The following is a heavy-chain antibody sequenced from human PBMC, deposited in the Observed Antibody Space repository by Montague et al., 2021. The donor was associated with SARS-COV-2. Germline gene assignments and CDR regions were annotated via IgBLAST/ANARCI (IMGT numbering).Heavy chain of an antibody. J-gene: IGHJ5*02. CDR3: TRLALLVAGGIGCFDP. Sequence: SETLSLTCTVSGGSISSSSYYWGWIRQPPGKGLEWIGSIYYSGSTYYNPSLKSRVTISVDTSKNQFSLKLSSVTAADTAVYYCTRLALLVAGGIGCFDPWGQGTLVTVSS. V-gene: IGHV4-39*01. CDR1: GGSISSSSYY. D-gene: IGHD1-1*01. CDR2: IYYSGST.